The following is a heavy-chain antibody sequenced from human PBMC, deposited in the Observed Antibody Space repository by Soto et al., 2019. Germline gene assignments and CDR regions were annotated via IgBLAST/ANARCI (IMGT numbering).Heavy chain of an antibody. D-gene: IGHD2-2*01. V-gene: IGHV1-18*01. CDR3: ARDIVVVPAAPYYYYGMDV. J-gene: IGHJ6*02. Sequence: QVQLVQSGAEVKKPGASVKVSCKASGYTFTSYGISWVRQAPGQGLEWMGWISAYNGNTNYAQKLQGRVTMTTDASTSTAYMELRSLRSDDTAVYYCARDIVVVPAAPYYYYGMDVWGQGTTVTVSS. CDR1: GYTFTSYG. CDR2: ISAYNGNT.